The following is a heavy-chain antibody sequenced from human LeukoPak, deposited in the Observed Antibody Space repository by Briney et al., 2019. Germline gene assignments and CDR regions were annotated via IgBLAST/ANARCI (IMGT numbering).Heavy chain of an antibody. J-gene: IGHJ4*02. CDR2: ISGSGGST. CDR1: GFTFSSYA. V-gene: IGHV3-23*01. CDR3: AKDAPIAAAGLTSFDY. D-gene: IGHD6-13*01. Sequence: GGSLRLSCAAPGFTFSSYAMSWVRQAPGKGLEWVSAISGSGGSTYYADSVKGRFTISRDNSKNTLYLQMNSLRAEDTAVYYCAKDAPIAAAGLTSFDYWGQGTLVTVSS.